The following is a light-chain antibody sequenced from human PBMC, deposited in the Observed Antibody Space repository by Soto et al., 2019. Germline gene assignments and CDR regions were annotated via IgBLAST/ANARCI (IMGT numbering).Light chain of an antibody. Sequence: QSALTQPASVSGSPGQSITISCSGTRSDIGSYNYVAWYQQFPGKTPKILIYGVSNRPSGVSSRFSGSKSGNTASLTISGLQAEDEADYYCISYTGSSTSYDFGSGTKV. J-gene: IGLJ1*01. CDR2: GVS. CDR3: ISYTGSSTSYD. V-gene: IGLV2-14*01. CDR1: RSDIGSYNY.